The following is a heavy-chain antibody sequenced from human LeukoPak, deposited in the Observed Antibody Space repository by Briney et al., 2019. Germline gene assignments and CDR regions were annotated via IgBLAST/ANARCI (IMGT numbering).Heavy chain of an antibody. CDR3: ARDVPILGELSAPGYYFDY. Sequence: SVKVSCKASGGTFSSYAISWVRQAPGQGLEWMGGIIPIFGTANYAQKSQGRVTITADESTSTAYMELSSLRSEDTAVYYCARDVPILGELSAPGYYFDYWGQGTLVTVSS. J-gene: IGHJ4*02. V-gene: IGHV1-69*13. CDR1: GGTFSSYA. D-gene: IGHD3-16*02. CDR2: IIPIFGTA.